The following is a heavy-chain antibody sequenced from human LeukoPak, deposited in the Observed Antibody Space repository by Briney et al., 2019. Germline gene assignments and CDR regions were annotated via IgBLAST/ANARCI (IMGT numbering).Heavy chain of an antibody. D-gene: IGHD1-26*01. CDR2: IYSGGST. J-gene: IGHJ4*02. Sequence: GGSLRLSCAASGFTVSSNYMSWVRQAPGKGLEWVSVIYSGGSTYYADSMKGRFTISRDNSKNTLYLQMNSLGAEDTAVYYCVCIKGARGGRWDQGTLVTVSS. CDR3: VCIKGARGGR. V-gene: IGHV3-66*01. CDR1: GFTVSSNY.